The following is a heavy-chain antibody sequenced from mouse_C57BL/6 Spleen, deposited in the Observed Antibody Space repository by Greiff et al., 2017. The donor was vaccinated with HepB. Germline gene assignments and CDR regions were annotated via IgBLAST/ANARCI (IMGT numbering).Heavy chain of an antibody. CDR1: GYTFTSYW. D-gene: IGHD2-2*01. V-gene: IGHV1-50*01. Sequence: VQLQQPGAELVKPGASVKLSCKASGYTFTSYWMQWVKQRPGQGLEWIGEIDPSDSYTNYNQKFKGKATLTVDTSSSTAYMQLSSLTSEDSAVCYCARSGYGYDDYWGQGTTLTVSS. CDR2: IDPSDSYT. CDR3: ARSGYGYDDY. J-gene: IGHJ2*01.